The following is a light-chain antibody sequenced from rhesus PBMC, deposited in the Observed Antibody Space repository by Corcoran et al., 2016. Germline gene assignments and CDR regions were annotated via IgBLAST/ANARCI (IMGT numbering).Light chain of an antibody. V-gene: IGKV3-24*01. J-gene: IGKJ4*01. Sequence: EIVMTQSPATLSLSPGERATLSCRASQSATSSLAWYQQKPGQAPRLLISDASSRATGIPDRFSGRGSETDFTLPISSLEPEDVAVYYCLQHSNWPLTFGGGTKVELK. CDR1: QSATSS. CDR3: LQHSNWPLT. CDR2: DAS.